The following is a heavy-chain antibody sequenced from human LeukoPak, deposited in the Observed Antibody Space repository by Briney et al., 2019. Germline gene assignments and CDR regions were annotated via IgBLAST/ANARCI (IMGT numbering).Heavy chain of an antibody. CDR1: GFTFSSYG. D-gene: IGHD2-2*02. Sequence: GGSLRLSCAASGFTFSSYGMHWVRQAPGKGLEWVAFIRYDGSNKYYADSVKGRFTISRDNSKNTLYLQMNSLRAEDTAVYYCAKSGVVPAAIPYYLDYWGQGTLVTVSS. V-gene: IGHV3-30*02. CDR3: AKSGVVPAAIPYYLDY. CDR2: IRYDGSNK. J-gene: IGHJ4*02.